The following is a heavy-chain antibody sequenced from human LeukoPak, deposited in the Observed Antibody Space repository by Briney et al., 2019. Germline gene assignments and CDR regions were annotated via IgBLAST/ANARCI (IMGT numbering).Heavy chain of an antibody. CDR3: ARARGDSSGYYYVGYDAFDI. CDR1: GFTFSSYW. J-gene: IGHJ3*02. V-gene: IGHV3-7*01. CDR2: IKQDGSEK. Sequence: AGGSLRLSCAASGFTFSSYWMSWVRQAPGKGLEWVANIKQDGSEKYYVDSVKGRFTISRDNAKNSLYLQMNSLRAEDTAVYYCARARGDSSGYYYVGYDAFDIWGQGTMVTDSS. D-gene: IGHD3-22*01.